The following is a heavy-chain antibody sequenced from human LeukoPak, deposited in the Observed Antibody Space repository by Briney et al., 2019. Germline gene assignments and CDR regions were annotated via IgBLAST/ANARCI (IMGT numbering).Heavy chain of an antibody. CDR3: ARIQAGGVPVAIDAYSTFGMDV. Sequence: SVKVSCKASGCCFSRNAFSWVRQAPGPGLEGMGRFIPMVGIATYAQKFQGRVTITEDRSTSTAYIELRSLRSEDTGVYYCARIQAGGVPVAIDAYSTFGMDVWGQGTAVSVSS. CDR1: GCCFSRNA. J-gene: IGHJ6*02. V-gene: IGHV1-69*04. CDR2: FIPMVGIA. D-gene: IGHD2-2*02.